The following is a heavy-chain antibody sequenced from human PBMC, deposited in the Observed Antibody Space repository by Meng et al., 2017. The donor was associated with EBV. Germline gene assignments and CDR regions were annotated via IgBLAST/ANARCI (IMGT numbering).Heavy chain of an antibody. D-gene: IGHD2-15*01. CDR1: GYSLTSSD. V-gene: IGHV1-8*01. CDR2: LHPKRGNT. J-gene: IGHJ5*02. Sequence: VRCGVQGKQPWAPVECSSTASGYSLTSSDITGVRQAHGQELEWIGWLHPKRGNTGYAKKVQGRITMNRNTSISTAYIELSSLRSEDTAVYYCARGRGVYCSCGSCYPGWFDPWGQGTLVTVSS. CDR3: ARGRGVYCSCGSCYPGWFDP.